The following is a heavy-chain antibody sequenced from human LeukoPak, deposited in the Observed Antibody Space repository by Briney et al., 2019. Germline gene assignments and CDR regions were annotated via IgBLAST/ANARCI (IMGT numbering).Heavy chain of an antibody. V-gene: IGHV1-8*02. CDR3: ARYSSGWYYFDY. Sequence: ASVKVSCKASGYTFTSYGISWVRQATGQGLEWMGWMNPNSGNTGYAQKFQGRVTMTRNTSISTAYMELSSLRSEDTAVYYCARYSSGWYYFDYWGQGTLVTVSS. J-gene: IGHJ4*02. D-gene: IGHD6-19*01. CDR1: GYTFTSYG. CDR2: MNPNSGNT.